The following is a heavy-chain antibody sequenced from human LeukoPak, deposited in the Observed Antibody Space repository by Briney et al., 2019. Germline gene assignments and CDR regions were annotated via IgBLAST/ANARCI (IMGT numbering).Heavy chain of an antibody. CDR3: ARDLHYYGSGSYLFPLGY. D-gene: IGHD3-10*01. Sequence: KPGGSLRLSCAASGFTFSSYSMNWVRQAPGKGLEWVSSISSSSSYIYYADSVKGRFTISRDNAKNSLYLQTNSLRAEDTAVYYCARDLHYYGSGSYLFPLGYWGQGTLVTVSS. CDR2: ISSSSSYI. J-gene: IGHJ4*02. V-gene: IGHV3-21*01. CDR1: GFTFSSYS.